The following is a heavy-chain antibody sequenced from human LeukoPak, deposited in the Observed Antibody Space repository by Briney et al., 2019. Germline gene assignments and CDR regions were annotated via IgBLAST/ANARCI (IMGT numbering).Heavy chain of an antibody. D-gene: IGHD1-26*01. CDR1: GFTVSSNY. CDR2: IYSGGST. Sequence: GGSLRLSCAASGFTVSSNYMSWVRQAPGKGLEWVSVIYSGGSTYYADSVKGRFTISRDNSKNTLYLQMNSLRAEDTAVYYCARSEKWELLDYWGQGTLVTVSS. J-gene: IGHJ4*02. CDR3: ARSEKWELLDY. V-gene: IGHV3-53*01.